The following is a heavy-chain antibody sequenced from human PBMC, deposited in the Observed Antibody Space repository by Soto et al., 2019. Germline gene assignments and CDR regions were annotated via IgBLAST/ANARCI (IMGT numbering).Heavy chain of an antibody. Sequence: EVQLLESGGGLIQPGGSLRLSCAASGFTFTTYGMSWVRQAPGKGLEWVAAITGSGGRTYSADSVNGRFTISRDNSKKTLYLQMSSLRPEDTAVYYCAKRAYSGSYYSAFDLWGQGAMVTVSS. CDR3: AKRAYSGSYYSAFDL. J-gene: IGHJ3*01. D-gene: IGHD1-26*01. V-gene: IGHV3-23*01. CDR2: ITGSGGRT. CDR1: GFTFTTYG.